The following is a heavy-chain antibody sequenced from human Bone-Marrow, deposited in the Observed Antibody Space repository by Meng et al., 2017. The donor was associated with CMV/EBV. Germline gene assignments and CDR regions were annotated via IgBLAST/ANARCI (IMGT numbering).Heavy chain of an antibody. J-gene: IGHJ4*02. D-gene: IGHD2-2*02. CDR3: AKDCRTNSCYKRGLA. V-gene: IGHV1-69*04. CDR2: IIPMVGIP. Sequence: SVKDSCKASGDTFSTFTISWVRQAPGQGFEWMGRIIPMVGIPNNAQKFQDRVTITADESTSTAYMELSSLRSDDTAIYYCAKDCRTNSCYKRGLAWGQGTLVTVSS. CDR1: GDTFSTFT.